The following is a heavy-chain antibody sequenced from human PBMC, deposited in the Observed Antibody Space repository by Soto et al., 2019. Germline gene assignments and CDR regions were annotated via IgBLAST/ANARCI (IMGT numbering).Heavy chain of an antibody. D-gene: IGHD3-22*01. CDR2: IIPILGIA. CDR1: GGTFSSYT. J-gene: IGHJ6*02. CDR3: ARSRTVVVGLYYYYGMDV. Sequence: ASVKVSCKASGGTFSSYTISWVRQAPGQGLEWMGRIIPILGIANYAQKFQGRVTITADKSTSTAYMELSSLRSEDTAVYYCARSRTVVVGLYYYYGMDVWGQGTTVTVSS. V-gene: IGHV1-69*02.